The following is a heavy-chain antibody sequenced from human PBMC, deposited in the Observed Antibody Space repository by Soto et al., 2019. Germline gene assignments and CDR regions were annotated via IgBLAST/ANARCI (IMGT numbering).Heavy chain of an antibody. CDR2: IYYSGST. CDR3: ARRYGCSLDY. J-gene: IGHJ4*02. CDR1: GGSISSYY. Sequence: QVQLQESGPGLVKPSETLSLTCTVSGGSISSYYWSWIRQPPGKGLEWIGYIYYSGSTNNNPSLRSRVTISVDTSKTQFSLQLSSVTAADTAVYYCARRYGCSLDYWGQGTLVTVSS. D-gene: IGHD4-17*01. V-gene: IGHV4-59*08.